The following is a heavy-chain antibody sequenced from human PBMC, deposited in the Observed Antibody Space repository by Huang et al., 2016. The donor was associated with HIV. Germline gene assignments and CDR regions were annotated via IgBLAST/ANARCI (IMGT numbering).Heavy chain of an antibody. J-gene: IGHJ4*02. CDR1: GYTFNIYG. D-gene: IGHD2-15*01. CDR3: AGGREYCSGGSCFQGRYFDY. V-gene: IGHV1-18*01. CDR2: ISAHNGKT. Sequence: QVHLVQSGAEVKKPGASVRVSCKASGYTFNIYGISWVRQAPGQGLEWRGWISAHNGKTKSAQRFQGRLTMTTDTSTNTVFMELRSLRSDDTAFYYCAGGREYCSGGSCFQGRYFDYWGQGTLVTVSS.